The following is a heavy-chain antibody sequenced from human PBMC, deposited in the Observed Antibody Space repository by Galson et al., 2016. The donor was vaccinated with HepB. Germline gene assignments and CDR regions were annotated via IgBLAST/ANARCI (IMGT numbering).Heavy chain of an antibody. J-gene: IGHJ4*02. V-gene: IGHV1-18*04. CDR1: GYSFMNYA. D-gene: IGHD6-19*01. Sequence: SVKVSCKASGYSFMNYAISWVRQAPGQGLEWMGWIGSDNGKANYAQKLQDRVTMTTDTSTSTAYMELRSLRSDDTAVYYCARVSGQWLGDYWGQGTMVTVSS. CDR3: ARVSGQWLGDY. CDR2: IGSDNGKA.